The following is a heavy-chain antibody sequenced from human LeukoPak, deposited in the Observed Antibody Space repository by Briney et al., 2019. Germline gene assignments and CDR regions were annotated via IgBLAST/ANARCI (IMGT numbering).Heavy chain of an antibody. CDR1: GDTFITYT. D-gene: IGHD1-14*01. V-gene: IGHV1-69*02. CDR3: ARGGPTEPPGGFDI. J-gene: IGHJ3*02. Sequence: SVKVSCKASGDTFITYTFSWVRQAPGQGLEWMGRVIPSLDVSNYAEKFQGRVTINADKSSSTTYMELTSLRSEDTAMYYCARGGPTEPPGGFDIWGQGTMVTVSS. CDR2: VIPSLDVS.